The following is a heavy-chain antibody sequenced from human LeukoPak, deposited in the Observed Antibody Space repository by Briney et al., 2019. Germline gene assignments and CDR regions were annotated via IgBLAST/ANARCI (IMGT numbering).Heavy chain of an antibody. CDR1: GFTFCSYA. CDR2: ISGSGGST. D-gene: IGHD3-16*02. Sequence: GGSLRLSCAASGFTFCSYAVIWVRQAPGKGLEWVSAISGSGGSTYYADSVKGRFTISRDNSKNTLYLQMNGLRAEDTAVYYCAKDRCTLLYFDYWGQGTLVTVSS. J-gene: IGHJ4*02. V-gene: IGHV3-23*01. CDR3: AKDRCTLLYFDY.